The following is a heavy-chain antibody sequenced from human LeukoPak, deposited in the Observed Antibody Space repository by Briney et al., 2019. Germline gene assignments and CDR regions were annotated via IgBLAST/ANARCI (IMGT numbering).Heavy chain of an antibody. D-gene: IGHD3-16*02. CDR2: ISSGSSYI. CDR1: GFTFSSYS. V-gene: IGHV3-21*01. Sequence: GGSLRLSCAASGFTFSSYSMNWVRQAPGKGLEWVSSISSGSSYIYYADSVKGRFTISRDNAKNSLYLQMNSLRAEDTAVYYCARSMITFGGVIVPYYFDYWGQGTLVTVSS. J-gene: IGHJ4*02. CDR3: ARSMITFGGVIVPYYFDY.